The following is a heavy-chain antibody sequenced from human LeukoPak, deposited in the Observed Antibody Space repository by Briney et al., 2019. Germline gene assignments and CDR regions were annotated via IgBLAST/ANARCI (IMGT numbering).Heavy chain of an antibody. CDR3: ARARIFWGVGCYFDY. Sequence: SETLSLTCTVSGGSLSSSSYYWGWIRQPPGKGLEWIGYIYYSGSTNYNPSLKSRVTISVDTSKNQFSLKLSSVTAADTAVYYCARARIFWGVGCYFDYWDQGTLVTVSS. CDR2: IYYSGST. V-gene: IGHV4-61*01. D-gene: IGHD3-9*01. CDR1: GGSLSSSSYY. J-gene: IGHJ4*02.